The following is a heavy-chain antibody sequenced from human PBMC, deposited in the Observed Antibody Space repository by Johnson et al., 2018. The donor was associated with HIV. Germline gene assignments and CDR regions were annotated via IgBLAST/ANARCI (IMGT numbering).Heavy chain of an antibody. Sequence: VQLVESGGGVVQPGRSLRLSCEASGFTFSSYAVHWVRQAPGKGLEWVSLIYSDGSTYYADSVKGRFTISRDDSKNTLYVQMNSLRPEDTAVYYCARGGGSSSWYQADAFDIWGQGTMVTVSS. V-gene: IGHV3-NL1*01. CDR1: GFTFSSYA. CDR2: IYSDGST. CDR3: ARGGGSSSWYQADAFDI. D-gene: IGHD6-13*01. J-gene: IGHJ3*02.